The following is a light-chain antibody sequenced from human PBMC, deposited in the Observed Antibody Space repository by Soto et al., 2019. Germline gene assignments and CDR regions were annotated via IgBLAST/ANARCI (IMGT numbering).Light chain of an antibody. J-gene: IGLJ1*01. CDR2: EVS. CDR3: CSYAGRSHYV. CDR1: SSDVGSYNL. Sequence: QSVLSQPASVSGSPGQSITISCTGISSDVGSYNLVSWYQQHPDEAPQLIIYEVSKRPSGVSNRFSGSKSGNTASLTISGLQTEDEADYYCCSYAGRSHYVFGTGTKFTVL. V-gene: IGLV2-23*02.